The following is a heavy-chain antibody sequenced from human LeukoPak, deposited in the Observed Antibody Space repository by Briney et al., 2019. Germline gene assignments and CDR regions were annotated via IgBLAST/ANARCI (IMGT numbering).Heavy chain of an antibody. D-gene: IGHD4-17*01. CDR1: GYTFTGYY. J-gene: IGHJ6*03. V-gene: IGHV1-2*02. CDR2: INPNSGGT. Sequence: ASVKVSCKASGYTFTGYYMHWVRQAPGQGLEWMGWINPNSGGTNYAQKFQGRVTMTRDTSISTAYMELSRLRSDDTAVYYCARDDGDTSPYYYYMDVWGKGTTVTVSS. CDR3: ARDDGDTSPYYYYMDV.